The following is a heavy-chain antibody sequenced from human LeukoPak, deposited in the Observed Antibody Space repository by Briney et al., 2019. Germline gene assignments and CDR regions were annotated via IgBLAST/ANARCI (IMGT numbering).Heavy chain of an antibody. CDR1: GFTFSSYS. CDR3: ARPHMTAVTPADY. V-gene: IGHV3-48*01. Sequence: PGGSLRLSCAASGFTFSSYSMNWVRQAPGKGLEWVSYISSSSSTIYYADSVKGRFTISRDNSKDTLYLQMNSLRAEDTAVYFCARPHMTAVTPADYWGQGTLVAVSS. CDR2: ISSSSSTI. J-gene: IGHJ4*02. D-gene: IGHD4-17*01.